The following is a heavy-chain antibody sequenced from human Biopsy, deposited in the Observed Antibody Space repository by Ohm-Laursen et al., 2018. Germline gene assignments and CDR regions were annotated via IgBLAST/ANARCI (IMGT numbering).Heavy chain of an antibody. CDR3: ARGSSRRAREGGMDV. Sequence: SLRLSCAASGFSVSSYDMNWVRQAPGKGLEWISYISETSSHIYDADSVRGRFTVARDIAKNSLYLQLNSLRVEDTAVYYCARGSSRRAREGGMDVWGQGTTATV. D-gene: IGHD6-6*01. V-gene: IGHV3-21*01. CDR1: GFSVSSYD. J-gene: IGHJ6*02. CDR2: ISETSSHI.